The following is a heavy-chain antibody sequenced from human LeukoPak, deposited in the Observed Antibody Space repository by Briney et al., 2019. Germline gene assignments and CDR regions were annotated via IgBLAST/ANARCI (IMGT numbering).Heavy chain of an antibody. CDR2: INHSGST. V-gene: IGHV4-34*01. Sequence: SETLSLTCAVYGGSFSGYYWSWIRQPPGKGLEWIGEINHSGSTNYNPSLKSRVTISVDTSKNQFSLKLSSVTAADTAVYYCARVLDYYGSGSRDFDYWGQGTLVTVSS. D-gene: IGHD3-10*01. J-gene: IGHJ4*02. CDR3: ARVLDYYGSGSRDFDY. CDR1: GGSFSGYY.